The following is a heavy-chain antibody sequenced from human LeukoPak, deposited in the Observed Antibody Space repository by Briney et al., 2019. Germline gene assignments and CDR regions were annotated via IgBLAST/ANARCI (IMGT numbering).Heavy chain of an antibody. Sequence: ASVKVSCKASGYTFTGYYMHWVRQAPGQGLEWMGWINPNSGGTNYAQKFQGRVTMTRDTSISTAYMELSRLRSDDTAVYYCARDRSDQLLFDYYYYYMDVWGKGTTVTISS. D-gene: IGHD2-2*01. CDR2: INPNSGGT. CDR1: GYTFTGYY. CDR3: ARDRSDQLLFDYYYYYMDV. J-gene: IGHJ6*03. V-gene: IGHV1-2*02.